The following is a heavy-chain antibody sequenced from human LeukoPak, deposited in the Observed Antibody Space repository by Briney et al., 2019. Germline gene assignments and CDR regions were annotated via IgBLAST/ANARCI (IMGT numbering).Heavy chain of an antibody. Sequence: SETLSLTCTVSGGSISSYYWSWIRQPPGKGLEWIGYIYYSGSTNYNPSLKSRVTISVDTSKNQFSLKLSSVTAADTAVYYCARLDCSGGRCWGVDYWGQGTLVTVSS. J-gene: IGHJ4*02. CDR3: ARLDCSGGRCWGVDY. CDR2: IYYSGST. CDR1: GGSISSYY. D-gene: IGHD2-15*01. V-gene: IGHV4-59*01.